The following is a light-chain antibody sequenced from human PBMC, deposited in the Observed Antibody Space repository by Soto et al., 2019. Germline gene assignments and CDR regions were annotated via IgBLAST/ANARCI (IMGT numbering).Light chain of an antibody. Sequence: QSGLTETPSASGSPGQSVTISFHGSSSDVGGYNFVSWYQHHPGKAPKVVIYEVTKRPSGVPDRFSGSKSGNTASLTVSGLHAEDEADYYCASFAGTFYVFGTGTKVTGL. CDR2: EVT. J-gene: IGLJ1*01. CDR3: ASFAGTFYV. V-gene: IGLV2-8*01. CDR1: SSDVGGYNF.